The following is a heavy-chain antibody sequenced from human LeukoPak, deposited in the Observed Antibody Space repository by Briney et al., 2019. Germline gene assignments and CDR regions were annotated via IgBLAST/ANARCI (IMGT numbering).Heavy chain of an antibody. CDR3: AKEFCSGGSCYPYYFDY. CDR1: GFTFSSYA. Sequence: GGSLRLSCAASGFTFSSYAMSWVRQAPGKGLEWVSAISGSGGSTYYADSVKGRFTISRDNSKSTLYLQMNSLRAEDTAVYYCAKEFCSGGSCYPYYFDYWGQGTLVTVSS. CDR2: ISGSGGST. J-gene: IGHJ4*02. D-gene: IGHD2-15*01. V-gene: IGHV3-23*01.